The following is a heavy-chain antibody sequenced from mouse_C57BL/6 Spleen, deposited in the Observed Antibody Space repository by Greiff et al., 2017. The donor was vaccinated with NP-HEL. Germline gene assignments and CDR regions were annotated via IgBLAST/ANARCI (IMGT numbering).Heavy chain of an antibody. V-gene: IGHV2-4*01. CDR1: GFSLTSYG. CDR2: IWSGGST. Sequence: QVQLQQSGPGLVQPSQSLSITCTVSGFSLTSYGVHWVRQPPGKGLEWLGVIWSGGSTDYNAAFISRLSISKDNSKSQVFFKMNSLQADDTAIYYCAKQDGSSYESAMDYWGQGTSVTVSS. CDR3: AKQDGSSYESAMDY. J-gene: IGHJ4*01. D-gene: IGHD1-1*01.